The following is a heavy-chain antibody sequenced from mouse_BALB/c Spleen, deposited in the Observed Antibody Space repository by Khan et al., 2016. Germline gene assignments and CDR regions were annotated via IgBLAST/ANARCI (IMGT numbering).Heavy chain of an antibody. CDR3: ARSDGYDVGYAY. CDR1: GYAFTNYL. CDR2: INPGSGGT. J-gene: IGHJ3*01. D-gene: IGHD2-2*01. Sequence: QVQLQQSGVELVRPGTSVKVSCKASGYAFTNYLIEWVKQRPGQGLEWIGVINPGSGGTNYNEKFKGKATLTADKSSSTAYMQLSSLTSDDSAVYFCARSDGYDVGYAYWGQGTLVTVSA. V-gene: IGHV1-54*01.